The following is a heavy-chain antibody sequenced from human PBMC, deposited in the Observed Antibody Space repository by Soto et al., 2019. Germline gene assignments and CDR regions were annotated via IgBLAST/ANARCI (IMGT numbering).Heavy chain of an antibody. J-gene: IGHJ4*02. Sequence: QVQVQQSGAEVKEPGASVRISCKASGYTFISYYMHWVRQAPGQGLEWMGIIDPSGARTTYAQRFRGRVTMTWDTSRSTVYMDMTSLRPDDTAVYFCATTIIYGDHGEYWGQGTVVSVSS. CDR3: ATTIIYGDHGEY. CDR2: IDPSGART. CDR1: GYTFISYY. V-gene: IGHV1-46*01. D-gene: IGHD4-17*01.